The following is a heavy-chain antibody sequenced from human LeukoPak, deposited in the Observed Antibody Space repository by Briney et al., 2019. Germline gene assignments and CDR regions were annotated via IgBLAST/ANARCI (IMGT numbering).Heavy chain of an antibody. D-gene: IGHD3-10*01. J-gene: IGHJ4*02. Sequence: PSETLSLTCTVSGGSISSSSYYWGWIRQPPGKGLEWIGSIYYSGSTNYNPSLKSRVTISVDTSKNQFSLKLSSVTAADTAVYYCARGRYGSGSYSGYWGQGTLVTVSS. CDR2: IYYSGST. V-gene: IGHV4-39*07. CDR1: GGSISSSSYY. CDR3: ARGRYGSGSYSGY.